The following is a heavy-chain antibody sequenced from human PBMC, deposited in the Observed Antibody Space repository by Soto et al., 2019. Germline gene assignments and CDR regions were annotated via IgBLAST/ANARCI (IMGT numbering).Heavy chain of an antibody. D-gene: IGHD2-15*01. J-gene: IGHJ5*02. CDR2: ISAYNGNT. CDR1: GYTFTSYG. V-gene: IGHV1-18*01. CDR3: AIDAGYCSGGSCYSNWFDP. Sequence: QVQLVQSGAEVKKPGASVKVSCKASGYTFTSYGISWVRQAPGQGLEWMGWISAYNGNTNYAQKLQGRVTMTTDTSTSTAYMELSSLRSDDTAVYYCAIDAGYCSGGSCYSNWFDPWGQGTLVTVSS.